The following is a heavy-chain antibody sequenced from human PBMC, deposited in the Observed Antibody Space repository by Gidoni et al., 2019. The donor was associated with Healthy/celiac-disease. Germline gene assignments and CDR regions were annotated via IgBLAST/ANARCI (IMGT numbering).Heavy chain of an antibody. J-gene: IGHJ6*02. D-gene: IGHD6-25*01. CDR1: GGTFSSSD. CDR2: LIPIFGTA. Sequence: QVQMVQSGAEVKTPGSSVTDFCKASGGTFSSSDTSWGRQAPGNGLEWMGGLIPIFGTANYSQKFHGLVTSTAYEATSTAYMELSSLRSEDTAVYYWARASSGLHPDVSYYYYYGMDVWGQGPTVTVSS. CDR3: ARASSGLHPDVSYYYYYGMDV. V-gene: IGHV1-69*01.